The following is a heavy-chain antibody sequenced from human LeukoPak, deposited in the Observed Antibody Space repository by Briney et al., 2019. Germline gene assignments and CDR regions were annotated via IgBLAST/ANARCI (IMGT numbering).Heavy chain of an antibody. V-gene: IGHV3-15*01. CDR3: ATSLFARGAFDI. Sequence: GGSLRLSCAASGFTVSNAWMGWVRQAPDKGLEWVGRITSETDGGTADYAAPVQGRFTISRDDSKNTLYLQLNSVKTEDTAVYYCATSLFARGAFDIWGQGTMVSVSS. J-gene: IGHJ3*02. CDR2: ITSETDGGTA. D-gene: IGHD3-10*01. CDR1: GFTVSNAW.